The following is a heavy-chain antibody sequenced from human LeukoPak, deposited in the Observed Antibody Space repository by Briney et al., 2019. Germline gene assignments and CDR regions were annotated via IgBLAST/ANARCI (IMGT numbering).Heavy chain of an antibody. CDR3: ARDFFDY. V-gene: IGHV3-48*02. Sequence: PGGSPRLSCVASGFAFSSYSMKWVRQAPGKGLEWVSYISFSSSTIFYADSVKGRFTVSRDNAKNSLHLQMNNLRDDDTAVYYCARDFFDYWGQGTLVTVSS. CDR1: GFAFSSYS. J-gene: IGHJ4*02. CDR2: ISFSSSTI.